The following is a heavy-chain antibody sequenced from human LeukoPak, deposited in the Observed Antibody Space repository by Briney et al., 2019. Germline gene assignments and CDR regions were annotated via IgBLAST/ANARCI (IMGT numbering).Heavy chain of an antibody. J-gene: IGHJ4*02. CDR1: GGSISSSSYY. CDR2: IYYSGST. V-gene: IGHV4-39*02. CDR3: AREEVVAASGY. Sequence: SETLSLTCTVSGGSISSSSYYWGWIRQPPGKGLEWIGSIYYSGSTYYNPSLKSRVTISVDTSKNQFSLKLSSVTAADTAVYYCAREEVVAASGYWGQGTLVTVSS. D-gene: IGHD2-15*01.